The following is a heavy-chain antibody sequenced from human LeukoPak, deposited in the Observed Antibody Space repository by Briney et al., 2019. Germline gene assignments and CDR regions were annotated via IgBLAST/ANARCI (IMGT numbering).Heavy chain of an antibody. CDR3: ASLLGEQLERYYYYYYMDV. CDR1: GGTFSGYA. V-gene: IGHV1-69*13. Sequence: ASVKVSCKASGGTFSGYAISWVRQAPGQGLEWMGGIIPIFGTANYAQKFQGRVTITADESTSTAYMELSSLRSEDTAVYYCASLLGEQLERYYYYYYMDVWGKGTMVTVSS. CDR2: IIPIFGTA. J-gene: IGHJ6*03. D-gene: IGHD6-13*01.